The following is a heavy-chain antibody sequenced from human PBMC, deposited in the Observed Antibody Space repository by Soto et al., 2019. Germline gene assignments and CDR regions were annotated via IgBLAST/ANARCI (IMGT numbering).Heavy chain of an antibody. D-gene: IGHD3-22*01. CDR2: ISGSGGST. J-gene: IGHJ4*02. Sequence: EVQLLESGGGLVQPGGSLRLSCAASGFTFSSYAMSWVRQAPGKGLEWVSSISGSGGSTYYADSVKGRFTISRDNSKNTLDLQMKCLSAEYRAVYYCGKARYYDSIVYLYYFDYRGQETLVTVSS. CDR3: GKARYYDSIVYLYYFDY. V-gene: IGHV3-23*01. CDR1: GFTFSSYA.